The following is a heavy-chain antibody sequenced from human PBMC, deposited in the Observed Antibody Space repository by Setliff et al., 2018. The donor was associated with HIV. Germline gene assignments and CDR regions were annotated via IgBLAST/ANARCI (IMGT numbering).Heavy chain of an antibody. CDR3: ATMIRGVPMDY. CDR2: IYPRDSAP. CDR1: DYTFTSYW. Sequence: PGESLKISCKALDYTFTSYWIGWVRQMPGKGLEWMGIIYPRDSAPKYSPSFQGQVIISADTSINTAFLEWRSLKASDTAMYYCATMIRGVPMDYWGQGTLVTVSS. D-gene: IGHD3-10*01. V-gene: IGHV5-51*01. J-gene: IGHJ4*02.